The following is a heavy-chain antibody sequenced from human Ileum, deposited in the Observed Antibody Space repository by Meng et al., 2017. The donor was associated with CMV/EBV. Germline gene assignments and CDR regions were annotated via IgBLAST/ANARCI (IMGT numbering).Heavy chain of an antibody. Sequence: LKISCAASGFTFSDYAMDWVRQAPGKGLEWVSGISVDSRHIGYADSVKGRFTISRDNAKNSLFLQMNSLRADDTAFYYCAKEIELPGPIYYFAYWGQGTLVTVSS. D-gene: IGHD6-19*01. CDR3: AKEIELPGPIYYFAY. CDR2: ISVDSRHI. J-gene: IGHJ4*02. V-gene: IGHV3-9*01. CDR1: GFTFSDYA.